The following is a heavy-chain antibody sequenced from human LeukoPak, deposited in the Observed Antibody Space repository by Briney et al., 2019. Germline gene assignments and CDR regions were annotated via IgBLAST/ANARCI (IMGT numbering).Heavy chain of an antibody. Sequence: CXASGFTFSSYTMSWVRQAPGKGLEWVSSLGGSGTTYYSDSVKGRFTISRDNSKNKLYLQMESMEAEGTAVYFCGXGXXAWLNAFDIWGQGTMVTVSS. CDR2: LGGSGTT. D-gene: IGHD3-16*01. CDR1: GFTFSSYT. CDR3: GXGXXAWLNAFDI. J-gene: IGHJ3*02. V-gene: IGHV3-23*01.